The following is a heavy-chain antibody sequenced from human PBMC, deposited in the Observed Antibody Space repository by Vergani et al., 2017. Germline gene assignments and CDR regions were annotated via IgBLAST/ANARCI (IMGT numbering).Heavy chain of an antibody. CDR1: GIMFSNYW. V-gene: IGHV3-7*01. J-gene: IGHJ3*02. CDR2: IKQDGSEK. Sequence: EVQLVESGGGLVQPGGSLRLSCAASGIMFSNYWMNWVRQAPGKGLEWVANIKQDGSEKYYVESVRGRFTIFRDNAKNSLYLQKNSLRAENTSVYHCAKPTAPGDYDGVDIWGKGRMVTVSS. CDR3: AKPTAPGDYDGVDI. D-gene: IGHD4-17*01.